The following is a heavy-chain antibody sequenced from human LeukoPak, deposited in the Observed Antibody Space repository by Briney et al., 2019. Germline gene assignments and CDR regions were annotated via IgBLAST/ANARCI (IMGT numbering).Heavy chain of an antibody. V-gene: IGHV4-59*01. CDR1: GASIRHYY. Sequence: PSETLSLTCTVSGASIRHYYWSWIRQPPGKGLEWIGNLYHSGSPDYNPSLKSRVTISIDTAKNQFSLRPRSVTAADTAVYYCATLTGTTYPYYFDFWGQATLVTVSS. J-gene: IGHJ4*02. D-gene: IGHD1-20*01. CDR2: LYHSGSP. CDR3: ATLTGTTYPYYFDF.